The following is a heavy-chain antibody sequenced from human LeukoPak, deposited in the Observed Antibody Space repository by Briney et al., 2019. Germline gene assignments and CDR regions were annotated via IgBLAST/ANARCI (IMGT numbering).Heavy chain of an antibody. D-gene: IGHD4-11*01. Sequence: GRSLRLSCAASGFTFSSYGMHWVRQAPGKGLEWVSVIYSGGSTYYADSVKGRFTISRDNSKNMLYLQMNSLRAEDTAVYYCARVTTYFDYWGQGALVTVSS. CDR2: IYSGGST. CDR3: ARVTTYFDY. J-gene: IGHJ4*02. CDR1: GFTFSSYG. V-gene: IGHV3-NL1*01.